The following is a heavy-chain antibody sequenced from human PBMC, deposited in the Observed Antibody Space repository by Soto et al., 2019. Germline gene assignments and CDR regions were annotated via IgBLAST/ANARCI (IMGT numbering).Heavy chain of an antibody. D-gene: IGHD3-10*01. Sequence: SVKVSCKASGGTFSSYAISWVRQAPGQGLEWMGGIIPIFGTANYAQKFQGRVTITADESTSTAYMELRSLRSDDTAVYYCARGAREVRGVIYDESAFDIWGQGTMVTVSS. CDR3: ARGAREVRGVIYDESAFDI. V-gene: IGHV1-69*13. CDR1: GGTFSSYA. J-gene: IGHJ3*02. CDR2: IIPIFGTA.